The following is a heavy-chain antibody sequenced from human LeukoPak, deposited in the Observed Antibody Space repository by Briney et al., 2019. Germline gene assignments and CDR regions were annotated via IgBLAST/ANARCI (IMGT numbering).Heavy chain of an antibody. CDR1: GGSISTSSYC. CDR3: ARHPSSAWHADY. J-gene: IGHJ4*02. D-gene: IGHD6-25*01. Sequence: SETLSLTCTVSGGSISTSSYCWGWIRQPPGKGLEWIGSISYSGTTYYSPSLKSRVTISVDTSNNQFSLRLTSVTAADTAVYFCARHPSSAWHADYWGQGTLVTVSS. V-gene: IGHV4-39*01. CDR2: ISYSGTT.